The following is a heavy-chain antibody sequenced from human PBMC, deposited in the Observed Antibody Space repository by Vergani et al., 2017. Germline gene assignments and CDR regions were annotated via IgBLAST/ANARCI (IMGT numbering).Heavy chain of an antibody. Sequence: EVQLVQSGAEVKKPGESLKISCKGSGYSFTSYWIGWVRQMPGKGLEWMGIIYPGDSDTRYSPSFQGQVTISADKSISTAYLQWSSLKASDTAMYYCARRGYSYGPPDYYYYGMDVWGQGTTVTVSS. CDR3: ARRGYSYGPPDYYYYGMDV. V-gene: IGHV5-51*03. D-gene: IGHD5-18*01. CDR2: IYPGDSDT. CDR1: GYSFTSYW. J-gene: IGHJ6*02.